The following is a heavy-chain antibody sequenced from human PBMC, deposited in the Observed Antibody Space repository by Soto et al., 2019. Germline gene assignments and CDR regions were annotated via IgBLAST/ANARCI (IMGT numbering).Heavy chain of an antibody. J-gene: IGHJ3*02. V-gene: IGHV3-30*18. CDR1: GFTFSSYG. D-gene: IGHD3-22*01. CDR3: AKGPRIHITMIVVVGDASDI. CDR2: ISYDGSNK. Sequence: PGGSLRLSCAASGFTFSSYGMHWVRQAPGKVLEWVAVISYDGSNKYYADSVKGRFTISRDNSKNTLYLQMNSLRAEDTAVYYCAKGPRIHITMIVVVGDASDIWGQWTMVTVSS.